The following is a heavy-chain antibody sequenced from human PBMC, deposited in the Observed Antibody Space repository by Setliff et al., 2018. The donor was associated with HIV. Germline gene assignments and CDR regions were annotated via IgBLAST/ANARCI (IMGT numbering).Heavy chain of an antibody. CDR2: INHSGST. V-gene: IGHV4-34*01. Sequence: PSETLSLTCAVYGGSFSGYYWSWIRQPPGKGLEWIGEINHSGSTNYNPSLKSRVTISVDTSKNQFSLRLRSVTAADTAVYYCAIRSRLGGTSNFFDRWGQGTLVTVSS. CDR3: AIRSRLGGTSNFFDR. D-gene: IGHD3-16*01. J-gene: IGHJ4*02. CDR1: GGSFSGYY.